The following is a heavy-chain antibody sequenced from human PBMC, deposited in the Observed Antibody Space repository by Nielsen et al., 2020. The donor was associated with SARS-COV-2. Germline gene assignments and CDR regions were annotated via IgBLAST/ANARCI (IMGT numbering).Heavy chain of an antibody. J-gene: IGHJ6*02. Sequence: ASVKVSCKASGYTFTSYAMHWVRQAPGQRLEWMGWINAGNGNTKYSQKFQGRVTITADESTSTAYMELSSLRSEDTAVYYCASKQQLDRQTYYYYGMDVWGQGTTVTVSS. V-gene: IGHV1-3*01. D-gene: IGHD6-13*01. CDR2: INAGNGNT. CDR1: GYTFTSYA. CDR3: ASKQQLDRQTYYYYGMDV.